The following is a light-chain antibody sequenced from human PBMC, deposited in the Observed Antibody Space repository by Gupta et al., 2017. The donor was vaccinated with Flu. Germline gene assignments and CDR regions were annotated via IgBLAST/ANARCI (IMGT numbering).Light chain of an antibody. CDR1: QSVNKSY. CDR3: QQDDHSPLT. Sequence: GTLFSSPGESATRSCGASQSVNKSYLAWYQQKGGQAPRLLIHGASSRATGIPDRFSGSGSGTEFTLTISKLEPEDFAVYFCQQDDHSPLTFGGGTKVEIK. CDR2: GAS. V-gene: IGKV3-20*01. J-gene: IGKJ4*01.